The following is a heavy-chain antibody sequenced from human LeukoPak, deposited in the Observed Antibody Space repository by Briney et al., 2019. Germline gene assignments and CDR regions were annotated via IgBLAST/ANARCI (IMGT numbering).Heavy chain of an antibody. V-gene: IGHV3-30*02. CDR2: ILYDGSNK. J-gene: IGHJ3*02. D-gene: IGHD4-17*01. CDR3: ARDIRLTVPKAFDI. Sequence: GGSLRLSCAASGFTFSNYGMHWVRQAPGKGLEWVTFILYDGSNKYYADSVKGRFTISRDNSKNTLYLQMSSLRAEDAAVYYCARDIRLTVPKAFDIWGQGTMVTVSS. CDR1: GFTFSNYG.